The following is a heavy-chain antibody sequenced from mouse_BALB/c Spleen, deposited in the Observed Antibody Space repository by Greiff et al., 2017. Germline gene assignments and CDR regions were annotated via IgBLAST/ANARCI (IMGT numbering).Heavy chain of an antibody. Sequence: DVHLVESGGGLVKPGGSLKLSCAASGFAFSSYDMSWVRQTPEKRLEWVAYISSGGGSTYYPDTVKGRFTISRDNAKNTLYLQMSSLKSEDTAMYYCARHDYSFFDYWGQGTTLTVSS. V-gene: IGHV5-12-1*01. D-gene: IGHD2-13*01. CDR2: ISSGGGST. CDR1: GFAFSSYD. J-gene: IGHJ2*01. CDR3: ARHDYSFFDY.